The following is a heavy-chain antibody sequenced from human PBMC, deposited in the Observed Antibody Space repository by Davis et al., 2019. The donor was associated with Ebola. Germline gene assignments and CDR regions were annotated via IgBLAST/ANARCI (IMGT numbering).Heavy chain of an antibody. Sequence: SVTVSCKASGGTFSSYAISWVRQAPGHGLEWMGGIIPMFGTANYAQKFQGRVTITADKSTSTAYMELSSLRSEDTAVYYCARDSIIAVAGRDYYYGMDVWGQGTTVTVSS. D-gene: IGHD6-19*01. J-gene: IGHJ6*02. CDR1: GGTFSSYA. CDR2: IIPMFGTA. V-gene: IGHV1-69*06. CDR3: ARDSIIAVAGRDYYYGMDV.